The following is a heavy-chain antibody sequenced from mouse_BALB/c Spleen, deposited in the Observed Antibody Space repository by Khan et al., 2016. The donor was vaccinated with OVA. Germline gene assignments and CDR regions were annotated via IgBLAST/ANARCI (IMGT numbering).Heavy chain of an antibody. J-gene: IGHJ3*01. CDR1: GFTFSSYS. CDR2: ISSGGDYT. CDR3: ASHLTGSCAY. Sequence: EVQRVESGGDLVKPGGSLNLSCAASGFTFSSYSLSWVRQTPDKRLEWVATISSGGDYTYYPDSVKGRFTISRDNAKNTLYLQMSSRKSEDTAMYYCASHLTGSCAYWGQGTLVTVSA. D-gene: IGHD4-1*01. V-gene: IGHV5-6*01.